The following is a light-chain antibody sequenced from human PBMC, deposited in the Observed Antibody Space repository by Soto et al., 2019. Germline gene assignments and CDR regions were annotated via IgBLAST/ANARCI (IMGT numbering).Light chain of an antibody. CDR2: KSS. CDR1: QSITGW. J-gene: IGKJ1*01. V-gene: IGKV1-5*03. CDR3: QQYKTYYPWT. Sequence: DIQMTQSPSTLSASVGDRVTITCRASQSITGWLAWFQQKPGKAPKLLISKSSNLESGVPSRFSGSGSGTELTLTISGLQPDYFATYYCQQYKTYYPWTFGQGTKEEIK.